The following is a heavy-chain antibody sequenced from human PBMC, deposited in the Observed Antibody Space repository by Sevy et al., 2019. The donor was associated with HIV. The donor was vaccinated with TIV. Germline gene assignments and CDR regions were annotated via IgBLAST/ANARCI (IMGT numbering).Heavy chain of an antibody. V-gene: IGHV4-34*01. CDR2: INHSGST. CDR1: GGSFSGYY. J-gene: IGHJ4*02. D-gene: IGHD3-3*01. CDR3: ARGYDFWTGYLKGYFDY. Sequence: SETLSLTCAVYGGSFSGYYWSWIRQPPGKGLEWIGEINHSGSTNYNPSLKSRVTISVDTSKNQFSLKLSSVTAADTAVYYCARGYDFWTGYLKGYFDYWGQRTLVTVSS.